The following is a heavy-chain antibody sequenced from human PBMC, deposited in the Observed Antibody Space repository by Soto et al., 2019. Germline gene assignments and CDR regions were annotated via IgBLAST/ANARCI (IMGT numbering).Heavy chain of an antibody. D-gene: IGHD2-8*01. CDR1: GYMFTNNG. J-gene: IGHJ6*02. CDR2: ISAYNGDT. Sequence: QVQLVQSGAEVKKPGASMKVSCKASGYMFTNNGITWVRQAPGQGLEWMGWISAYNGDTNYAQKFQGRVTMTTDTPKTTAYMELRSLRPDDTAVYYCARDQAYGMDVWGQGTKVTVSS. V-gene: IGHV1-18*01. CDR3: ARDQAYGMDV.